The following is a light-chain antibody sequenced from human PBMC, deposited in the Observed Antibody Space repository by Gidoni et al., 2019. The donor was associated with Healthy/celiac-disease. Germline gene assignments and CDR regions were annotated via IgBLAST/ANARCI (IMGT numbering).Light chain of an antibody. CDR1: ALPKKY. Sequence: SYELTQPPSVSVSPGQTARITCSGDALPKKYAYWYPQKSGQAPVLVLFEDSKRPPGIPERFSGSRSGKMATLTIRGAQVGDEADLHFYSTDRSGGVFGGGTQVTVL. V-gene: IGLV3-10*01. CDR3: YSTDRSGGV. CDR2: EDS. J-gene: IGLJ3*02.